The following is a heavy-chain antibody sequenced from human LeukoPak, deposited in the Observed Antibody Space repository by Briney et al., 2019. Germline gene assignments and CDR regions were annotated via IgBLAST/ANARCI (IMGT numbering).Heavy chain of an antibody. D-gene: IGHD5-18*01. J-gene: IGHJ4*02. CDR2: VSYSGDT. CDR1: GGSINTYY. V-gene: IGHV4-59*01. CDR3: ARHDHGYSSGRFDY. Sequence: KPSETLSLTCTVSGGSINTYYWSWLRQPPGKGLEWIGFVSYSGDTDYNPSLKGRVTLSVDLSKNHFSLKLSSVTAADTAVYYCARHDHGYSSGRFDYWGQGTLVTVSS.